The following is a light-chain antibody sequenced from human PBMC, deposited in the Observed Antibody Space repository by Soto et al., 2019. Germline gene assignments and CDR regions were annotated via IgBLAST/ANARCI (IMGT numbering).Light chain of an antibody. CDR1: SSNIGSNT. CDR3: AAWDDSLNGVV. V-gene: IGLV1-44*01. J-gene: IGLJ2*01. Sequence: QSVLTQPPSASGTPGQRVTISCSGSSSNIGSNTVNWSQQLPGTAPKLLIYSNNQRPSGVPDRFSGSKSGTSASLAISGLLSEDEADYYCAAWDDSLNGVVFGGGTKLTVL. CDR2: SNN.